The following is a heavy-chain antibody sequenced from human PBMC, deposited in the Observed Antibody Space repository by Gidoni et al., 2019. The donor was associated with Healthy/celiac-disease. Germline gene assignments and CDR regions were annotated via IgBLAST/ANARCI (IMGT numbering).Heavy chain of an antibody. CDR1: GLTFADYA. CDR3: AKDIGVQWDSNFYFDY. CDR2: ISWNSGSI. J-gene: IGHJ4*02. V-gene: IGHV3-9*01. D-gene: IGHD4-4*01. Sequence: EVQLVESGGGVVQTGRSRRLSCAASGLTFADYAMHWVRPAPGKGLEWVSGISWNSGSIGYADSVKGRFTISRDNAKTSLYLQMNSLRAEDTALYYCAKDIGVQWDSNFYFDYWGQGTLVTVSS.